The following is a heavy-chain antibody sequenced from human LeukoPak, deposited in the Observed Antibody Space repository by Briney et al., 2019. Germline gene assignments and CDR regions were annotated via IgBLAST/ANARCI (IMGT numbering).Heavy chain of an antibody. J-gene: IGHJ4*02. D-gene: IGHD1-26*01. Sequence: GGSLRLSCAVSGSTFNSHHIHWVRQAPNKGLDWVAVVPYDGTSPLHAASVNGRFTISRDNSKDTVFLQMNSLRVDDTAIYYCARQSLGASGLDHWGQGVLVTVSS. CDR3: ARQSLGASGLDH. V-gene: IGHV3-30*03. CDR2: VPYDGTSP. CDR1: GSTFNSHH.